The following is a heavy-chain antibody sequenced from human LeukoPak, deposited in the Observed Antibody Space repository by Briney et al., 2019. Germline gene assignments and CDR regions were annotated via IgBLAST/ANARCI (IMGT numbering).Heavy chain of an antibody. J-gene: IGHJ5*02. CDR3: ARGLEWLTRRHTWFDP. CDR1: GYTFTSFD. D-gene: IGHD3-3*01. Sequence: VASVKVSCKASGYTFTSFDMNWVRQATGQGLEWMGWMNPNSGNTGYAQKFQGRVTMTRNTSISTAYMELRSLRSDDTAVYYCARGLEWLTRRHTWFDPWGQGTLVTVSS. CDR2: MNPNSGNT. V-gene: IGHV1-8*01.